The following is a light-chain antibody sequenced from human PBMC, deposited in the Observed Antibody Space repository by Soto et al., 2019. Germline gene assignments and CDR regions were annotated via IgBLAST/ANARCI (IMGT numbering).Light chain of an antibody. CDR1: QSVSNN. CDR3: QQYYDWPSLT. Sequence: EIVMTQSPATLSVSPGESATLSCRASQSVSNNLTWYQQKPGQPPRLLIYGASTRATGVPGRFSGSGSGTEFNLTISSLQSTDFAVYYCQQYYDWPSLTFGGGTKVDIK. CDR2: GAS. V-gene: IGKV3-15*01. J-gene: IGKJ4*01.